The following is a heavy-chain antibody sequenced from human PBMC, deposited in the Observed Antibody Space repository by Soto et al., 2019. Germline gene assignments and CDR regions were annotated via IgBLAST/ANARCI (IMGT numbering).Heavy chain of an antibody. V-gene: IGHV1-69*08. D-gene: IGHD3-10*01. CDR3: ASSYGSGYRAFDY. CDR1: GDTFNFYS. CDR2: VNPIVSTS. Sequence: QVQLVQSGAEVKRPGSSVKVSCKASGDTFNFYSINWVRQAPGLGLEWMGRVNPIVSTSNYAQTFQGRVTMTADRSTRTAYMELSSLRSEDTAIYYCASSYGSGYRAFDYWGQGALVTFSS. J-gene: IGHJ4*02.